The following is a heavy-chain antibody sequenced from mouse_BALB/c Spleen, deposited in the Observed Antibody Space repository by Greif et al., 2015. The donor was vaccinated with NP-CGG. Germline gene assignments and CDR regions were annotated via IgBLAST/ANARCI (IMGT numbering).Heavy chain of an antibody. Sequence: VQLQQSGAELVNPGASVKLSCKASGYTFTGYIIHWVKQRSGQGLEWIGWFYPGSGSIKYNEKFKDKATLTADKSSSTVYMELSRVTSEDSAVYFCGRHEAQGNPYWYFDVWGAGTTVTVSS. D-gene: IGHD2-1*01. J-gene: IGHJ1*01. CDR2: FYPGSGSI. V-gene: IGHV1-62-2*01. CDR3: GRHEAQGNPYWYFDV. CDR1: GYTFTGYI.